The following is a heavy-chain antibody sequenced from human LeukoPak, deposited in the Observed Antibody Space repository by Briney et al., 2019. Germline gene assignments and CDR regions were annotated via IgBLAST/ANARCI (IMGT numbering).Heavy chain of an antibody. CDR2: ISSNSGHI. J-gene: IGHJ6*04. D-gene: IGHD6-19*01. CDR3: ARVVAVAGVGVAMDV. Sequence: GRSLRLSCAASGFTFSSYTMNWVRQAPGKGLEWVSSISSNSGHIYYADSLKGRFTISRDNAKNSLYLQMNSLRAEDTAVYYCARVVAVAGVGVAMDVWGKGTTVTVSS. V-gene: IGHV3-21*01. CDR1: GFTFSSYT.